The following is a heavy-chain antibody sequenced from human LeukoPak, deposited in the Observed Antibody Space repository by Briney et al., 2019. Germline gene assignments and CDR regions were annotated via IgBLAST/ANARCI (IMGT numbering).Heavy chain of an antibody. J-gene: IGHJ4*02. D-gene: IGHD2-21*02. CDR1: GFTFSNTW. Sequence: GGSLRLSCAASGFTFSNTWMNWVRQAPGKGLEWVGRIKRIIDGGTTDYAAPVKGRFTVSRHDSINTLYLQMSRLKTEDTAVYYCDDQGGSGDVRYWGQGTLVTVSS. CDR3: DDQGGSGDVRY. CDR2: IKRIIDGGTT. V-gene: IGHV3-15*01.